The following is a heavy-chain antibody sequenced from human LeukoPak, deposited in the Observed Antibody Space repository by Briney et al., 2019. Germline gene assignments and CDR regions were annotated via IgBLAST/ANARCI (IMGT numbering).Heavy chain of an antibody. J-gene: IGHJ6*03. CDR2: IGTAGDT. Sequence: GGSLRLSCAASGFTFSSYDMHWVRQATGKGLEWVSAIGTAGDTYYPGSVKGRFTISRENAKNSLYLQMNSLRAGDTAVYYCAKGSKEVLFTRDHYMDVWGKGTTVTISS. V-gene: IGHV3-13*01. CDR3: AKGSKEVLFTRDHYMDV. D-gene: IGHD3-3*01. CDR1: GFTFSSYD.